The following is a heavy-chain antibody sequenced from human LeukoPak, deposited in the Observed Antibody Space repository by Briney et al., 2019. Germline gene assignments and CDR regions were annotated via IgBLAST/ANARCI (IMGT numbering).Heavy chain of an antibody. V-gene: IGHV4-34*01. CDR2: INHGGST. CDR3: VRSYWGSAHLPNGADV. CDR1: GGSFSGYY. J-gene: IGHJ6*02. D-gene: IGHD2-8*02. Sequence: PSETLSLTCAVYGGSFSGYYWSWIRQPPGKGLEWIGEINHGGSTNYNPSLKSRVTISVDTSKNQFSLKLSSVTAADTAVYYCVRSYWGSAHLPNGADVWGQGTTVTVSS.